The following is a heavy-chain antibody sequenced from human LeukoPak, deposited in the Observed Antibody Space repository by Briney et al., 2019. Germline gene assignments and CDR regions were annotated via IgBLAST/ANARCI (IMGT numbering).Heavy chain of an antibody. Sequence: EPSETLSLTCAVYGGSFSGYYWSWIRQPPGKGLEWIGEINHSGSTNYNPSLKSRVTISVDTSKNQFSLKLSSVTAADTAVYYCARGWWLRFSNVGGYNWFDPWGQGTLVTVSS. D-gene: IGHD5-12*01. CDR3: ARGWWLRFSNVGGYNWFDP. CDR1: GGSFSGYY. J-gene: IGHJ5*02. CDR2: INHSGST. V-gene: IGHV4-34*01.